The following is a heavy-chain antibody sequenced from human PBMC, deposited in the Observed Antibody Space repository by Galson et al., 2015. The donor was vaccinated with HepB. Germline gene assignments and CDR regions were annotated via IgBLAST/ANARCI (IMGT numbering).Heavy chain of an antibody. V-gene: IGHV4-59*08. CDR3: ARTVSTGDYFEGDFDF. J-gene: IGHJ4*02. CDR2: ISYTRGT. Sequence: LSLTCTVSGVSISTYYWSWIRQPRGKGLEWIGYISYTRGTKYHPSLKSRATISLDSSKNQFSLRLRSVTAADTAIYYCARTVSTGDYFEGDFDFWGQGILVTVSS. CDR1: GVSISTYY. D-gene: IGHD2-21*01.